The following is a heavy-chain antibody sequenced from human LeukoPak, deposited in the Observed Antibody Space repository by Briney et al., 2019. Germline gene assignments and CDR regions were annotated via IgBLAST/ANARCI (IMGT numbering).Heavy chain of an antibody. V-gene: IGHV3-23*01. Sequence: PGGSLRLSCAASGFTFSSYAMSWVRQAPGKGLEWVSAISGSGGSTYYADSVKGRFTISRDNSKNTLYLQMNSLRAEDTAVYYCAKDWRTPYCGGDCLSWYFDLWGRGTLVTVSS. CDR2: ISGSGGST. J-gene: IGHJ2*01. CDR1: GFTFSSYA. D-gene: IGHD2-21*01. CDR3: AKDWRTPYCGGDCLSWYFDL.